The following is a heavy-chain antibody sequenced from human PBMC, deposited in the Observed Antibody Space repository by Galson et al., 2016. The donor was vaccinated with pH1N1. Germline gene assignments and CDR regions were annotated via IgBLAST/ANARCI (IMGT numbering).Heavy chain of an antibody. J-gene: IGHJ4*02. CDR2: IFPGDSDT. Sequence: QSGAEVKKPGESLKISCKGSGYSFTRYWIGWVRQMPGKGLEWMGIIFPGDSDTRYSPSFQGQVTISADKSISTAYLPWSSLKASDTAMYYCARHSGDGYRYGSERYFDYWGQGTLVTVSS. CDR3: ARHSGDGYRYGSERYFDY. D-gene: IGHD5-18*01. CDR1: GYSFTRYW. V-gene: IGHV5-51*01.